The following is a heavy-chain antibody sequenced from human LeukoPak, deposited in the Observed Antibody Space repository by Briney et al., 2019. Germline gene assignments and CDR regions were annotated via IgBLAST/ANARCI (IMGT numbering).Heavy chain of an antibody. D-gene: IGHD6-13*01. V-gene: IGHV4-59*01. J-gene: IGHJ4*02. Sequence: PSGTLSLTCTLSGDSISSYYWSWIRQPPGKGLEWIGYIYYSGSTNYNPSLKSRVTISVDTSKNQFSLRLSSVTAADTAIYYCARDGHRPVAGYFDYWGQGTLVTVSS. CDR2: IYYSGST. CDR3: ARDGHRPVAGYFDY. CDR1: GDSISSYY.